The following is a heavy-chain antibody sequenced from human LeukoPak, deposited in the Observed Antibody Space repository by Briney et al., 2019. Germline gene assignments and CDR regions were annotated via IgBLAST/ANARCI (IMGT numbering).Heavy chain of an antibody. CDR1: GFTFSSYA. CDR3: AKGGPSSGWYHFDY. CDR2: ISGSGGST. D-gene: IGHD6-19*01. J-gene: IGHJ4*02. V-gene: IGHV3-23*01. Sequence: GGSLRLSCATSGFTFSSYAMSWVRQAPGKGLKWVSAISGSGGSTYYADSVKGRSTISRDNSKNTLYLQMNSLRGEDTAVYYCAKGGPSSGWYHFDYWGQGSLGSVSS.